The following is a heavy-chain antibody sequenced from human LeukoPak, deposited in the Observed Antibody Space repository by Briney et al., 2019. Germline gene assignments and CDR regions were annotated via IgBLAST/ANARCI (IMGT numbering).Heavy chain of an antibody. Sequence: SVKVSCKTSGISFSSSAITWVRQAPGQGLEWIGRIIVSLGVPKYAQKFQGRVTITADTSTATAYMELSSLRSEDTAVYFCARAPGGFDIWGQGTMVTVSS. J-gene: IGHJ3*02. CDR3: ARAPGGFDI. CDR1: GISFSSSA. D-gene: IGHD1-1*01. V-gene: IGHV1-69*04. CDR2: IIVSLGVP.